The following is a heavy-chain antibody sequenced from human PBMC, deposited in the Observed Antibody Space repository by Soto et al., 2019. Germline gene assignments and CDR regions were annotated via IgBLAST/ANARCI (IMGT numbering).Heavy chain of an antibody. CDR2: IRAYNGNT. J-gene: IGHJ5*02. CDR1: GYTFTRYG. V-gene: IGHV1-18*01. D-gene: IGHD1-26*01. Sequence: QVQLVQSGAEVKKPGASVKVSCKASGYTFTRYGISWVRQAPGQGLEWMGWIRAYNGNTNYAQKLQGRVPMTTYTTTSTAYMELRSLRSDATAVYYCAREWELPEGDWFYPWGQGTLVTVAS. CDR3: AREWELPEGDWFYP.